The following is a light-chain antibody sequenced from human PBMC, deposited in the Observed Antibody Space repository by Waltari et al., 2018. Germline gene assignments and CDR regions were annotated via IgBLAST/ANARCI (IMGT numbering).Light chain of an antibody. CDR2: DNN. J-gene: IGLJ2*01. Sequence: QSVLTQPPSVSAAPGQKVTISCSGSISNIGNYYVSSYHQVPGAAPKLLIYDNNKRPSGIPDRFSASKSGTSATLGITGLQIGDEADYYCATWDNSLSEVVFGGGTKLTVL. CDR1: ISNIGNYY. V-gene: IGLV1-51*01. CDR3: ATWDNSLSEVV.